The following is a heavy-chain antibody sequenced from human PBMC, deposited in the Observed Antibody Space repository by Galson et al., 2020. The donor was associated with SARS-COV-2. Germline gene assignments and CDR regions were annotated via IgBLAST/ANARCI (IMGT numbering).Heavy chain of an antibody. V-gene: IGHV3-7*03. D-gene: IGHD2-15*01. CDR3: ARWVGSGGSGYSGVVDY. CDR2: IKQDGRDT. J-gene: IGHJ4*02. CDR1: GFTFISNR. Sequence: GGTLRLSCAASGFTFISNRLSWVRQDPGKGLEWVAKIKQDGRDTYYMASVKGRFTISIDNAKNSLSLQMNSLSAEDTAVYYCARWVGSGGSGYSGVVDYWCQGGLVAVS.